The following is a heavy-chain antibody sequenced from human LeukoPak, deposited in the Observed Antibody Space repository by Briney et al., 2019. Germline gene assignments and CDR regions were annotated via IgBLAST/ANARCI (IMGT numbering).Heavy chain of an antibody. D-gene: IGHD1-26*01. CDR2: IWDDGSNK. J-gene: IGHJ3*02. Sequence: PGGSLRLSCAASGFTFSSYGMHWVRQAPGKGLEWVAVIWDDGSNKYYADSVKGRFTISRDNSKNTLYLQMNSLRAEDTAVYYCARDLKEGEAFDIWGQGTMVTVSS. V-gene: IGHV3-33*01. CDR3: ARDLKEGEAFDI. CDR1: GFTFSSYG.